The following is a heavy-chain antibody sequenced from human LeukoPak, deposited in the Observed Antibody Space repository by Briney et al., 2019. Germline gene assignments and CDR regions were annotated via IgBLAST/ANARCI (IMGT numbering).Heavy chain of an antibody. CDR3: XRGAYDFWSGYLQYFAY. V-gene: IGHV1-46*03. D-gene: IGHD3-3*01. CDR1: GYTFTSYY. J-gene: IGHJ4*02. CDR2: INPSGGST. Sequence: ASVKVSCKASGYTFTSYYMHWVRQAPGQGLEGMGIINPSGGSTSYAQKFQGRVTMTRDTSTSTVYIELSSLRSEDTAVYYCXRGAYDFWSGYLQYFAYWGQGTXVTVSS.